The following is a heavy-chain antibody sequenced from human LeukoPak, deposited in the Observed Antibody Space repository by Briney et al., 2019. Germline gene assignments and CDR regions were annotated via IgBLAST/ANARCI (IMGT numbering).Heavy chain of an antibody. J-gene: IGHJ4*02. CDR1: GFTFSSYA. Sequence: GGSLRLSCAASGFTFSSYAMSWVRQAPGKGLEWVAVISYDAKVKYYSDSVKGRFTISRDSSKNTLYLQMNSLRAEDTAVYYCARDLLVGAPDYFDYWGQGTLVTVSS. D-gene: IGHD1-26*01. CDR2: ISYDAKVK. CDR3: ARDLLVGAPDYFDY. V-gene: IGHV3-30*04.